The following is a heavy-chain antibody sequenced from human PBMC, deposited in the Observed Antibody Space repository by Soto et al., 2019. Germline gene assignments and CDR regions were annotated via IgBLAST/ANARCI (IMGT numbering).Heavy chain of an antibody. CDR2: ISGSGGST. J-gene: IGHJ6*02. V-gene: IGHV3-23*01. CDR1: GFTFSSYA. Sequence: GGALRLCRTASGFTFSSYAMSWVRQAPGKGLEWVSAISGSGGSTYYADSVKGRFTISRDNSKNTLYLQLNSLRAEDTAVYYCARDRITMVRGSYDGMDVWGQGTTVTVSS. D-gene: IGHD3-10*01. CDR3: ARDRITMVRGSYDGMDV.